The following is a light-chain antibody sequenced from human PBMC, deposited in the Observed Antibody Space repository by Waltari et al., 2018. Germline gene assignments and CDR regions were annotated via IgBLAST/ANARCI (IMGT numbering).Light chain of an antibody. Sequence: DIVMTQSPDSLAVSLGERATINCKSSQSVSYTASNKHYLAWYQQKPGQPPKLIIYWASNRESGVPDRFSGSGSETDFTLTISRLQAEDVAVYYCQQYYTTPLTCGGGTKVEI. CDR2: WAS. CDR3: QQYYTTPLT. V-gene: IGKV4-1*01. CDR1: QSVSYTASNKHY. J-gene: IGKJ4*01.